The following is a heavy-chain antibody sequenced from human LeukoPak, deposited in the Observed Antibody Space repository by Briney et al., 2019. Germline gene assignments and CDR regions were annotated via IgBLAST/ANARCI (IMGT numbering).Heavy chain of an antibody. CDR3: ARVGSSSSENWFDP. CDR2: IIPIFGTA. CDR1: GGTFSSYA. D-gene: IGHD6-6*01. Sequence: SVKVSCKASGGTFSSYAISWVRQAPGQGLEWMGGIIPIFGTANYAQTFRGRVTITADESTSTAYMELSSLRSEDTAVYYCARVGSSSSENWFDPWGQGTLVTVSS. J-gene: IGHJ5*02. V-gene: IGHV1-69*13.